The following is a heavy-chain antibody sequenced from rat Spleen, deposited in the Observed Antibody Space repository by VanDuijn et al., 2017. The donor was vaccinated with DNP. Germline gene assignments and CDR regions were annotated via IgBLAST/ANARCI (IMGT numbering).Heavy chain of an antibody. J-gene: IGHJ2*01. V-gene: IGHV5-58*01. CDR3: IQRTTYG. Sequence: EVQLVETGGGLVQPGRSLKLSCVASGFTFSTYWMYWIRQAPGKGLEWVASISTDGDTTYYPDSVKGRFTISRDNAEDTVYLQMSSLRSEDTATYYCIQRTTYGWGQGVMVTVSS. D-gene: IGHD1-11*01. CDR2: ISTDGDTT. CDR1: GFTFSTYW.